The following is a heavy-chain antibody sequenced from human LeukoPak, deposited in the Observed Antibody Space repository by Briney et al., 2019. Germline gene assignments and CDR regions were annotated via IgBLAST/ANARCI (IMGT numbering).Heavy chain of an antibody. CDR1: GGSFSGYY. D-gene: IGHD3-10*01. V-gene: IGHV4-34*01. J-gene: IGHJ6*04. Sequence: SETLSLTCAVYGGSFSGYYWSWIRQPPGKGLEWIGEINHSGSTNYNPSLKSRVTISVDTSKNQFSLKVTSVTAADTAVYYCARHRRFWELSSYYYGMDVWGKGTTVTVSS. CDR2: INHSGST. CDR3: ARHRRFWELSSYYYGMDV.